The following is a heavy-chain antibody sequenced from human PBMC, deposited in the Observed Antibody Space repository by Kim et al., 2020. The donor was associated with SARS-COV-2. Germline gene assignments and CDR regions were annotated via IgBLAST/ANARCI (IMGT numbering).Heavy chain of an antibody. V-gene: IGHV3-23*01. Sequence: ADAVKGRYTISRGKSKNTLDLHMDSLRAEDSAVYYCAARPPAGTTVAPFDYWGQGTLVTVSS. D-gene: IGHD4-17*01. CDR3: AARPPAGTTVAPFDY. J-gene: IGHJ4*02.